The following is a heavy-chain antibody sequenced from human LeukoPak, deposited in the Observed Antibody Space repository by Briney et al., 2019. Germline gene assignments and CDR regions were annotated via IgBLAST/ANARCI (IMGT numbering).Heavy chain of an antibody. D-gene: IGHD3-22*01. Sequence: PGGSLRLSCAASGFTFSSYAMSWVRQAPGKGLEWVSAISGSGGSTYYADSVKGRFTISRDNSKNTLYLQMNSLRAEDTAVYYCAKDRYYYDSSGYYTDFDYWGQGTLVTVSS. CDR2: ISGSGGST. V-gene: IGHV3-23*01. J-gene: IGHJ4*02. CDR3: AKDRYYYDSSGYYTDFDY. CDR1: GFTFSSYA.